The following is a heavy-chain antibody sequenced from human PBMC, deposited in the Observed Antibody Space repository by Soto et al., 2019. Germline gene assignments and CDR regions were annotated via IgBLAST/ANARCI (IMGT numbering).Heavy chain of an antibody. D-gene: IGHD3-10*01. CDR2: ISGSGGST. V-gene: IGHV3-23*01. CDR1: GFTFSSYA. J-gene: IGHJ4*02. Sequence: PGGSLRLSCAASGFTFSSYAMSWVRQAPGKGLEWVSAISGSGGSTYYADSVKGRFTISRDNSKNTLYLQMNSLRAEDTAVYYCAKAVYYYGSGPNDDYWGQGTLVTVSS. CDR3: AKAVYYYGSGPNDDY.